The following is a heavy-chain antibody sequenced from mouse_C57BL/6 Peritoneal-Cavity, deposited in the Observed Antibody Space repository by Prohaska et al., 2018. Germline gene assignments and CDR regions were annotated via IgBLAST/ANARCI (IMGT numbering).Heavy chain of an antibody. CDR1: GFTFSGFR. J-gene: IGHJ1*03. CDR3: MRYGSYWYFDV. V-gene: IGHV11-2*01. CDR2: INSDGSAI. D-gene: IGHD4-1*01. Sequence: GGSRGLSCEGSGFTFSGFRMSWVRQTPGKTLEWIGDINSDGSAINYAPSIKDRFTIFRDNDKSTLYLQMSNVRSEDTATYFCMRYGSYWYFDVWGTGTTVTVSS.